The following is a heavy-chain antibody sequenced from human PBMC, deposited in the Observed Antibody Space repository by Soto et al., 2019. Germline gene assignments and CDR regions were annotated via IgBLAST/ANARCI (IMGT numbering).Heavy chain of an antibody. J-gene: IGHJ3*02. D-gene: IGHD1-26*01. CDR3: ARGRGGTYDAFDI. CDR1: SGSIGTYF. Sequence: QVQLRESGPGLVKPSETLSLTCTVSSGSIGTYFWSWIRQPPGKGLEWSGYIYYSGTTNYNPSLKSRVTIFLDTSKNQCSLRLSSVTAADTAVYYCARGRGGTYDAFDIWGQGTLVTVSS. V-gene: IGHV4-59*01. CDR2: IYYSGTT.